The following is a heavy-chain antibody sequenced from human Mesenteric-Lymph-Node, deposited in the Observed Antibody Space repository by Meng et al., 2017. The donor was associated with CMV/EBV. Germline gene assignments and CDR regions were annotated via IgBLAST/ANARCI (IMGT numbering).Heavy chain of an antibody. CDR2: IQQDGREN. D-gene: IGHD2-2*01. CDR3: ARDLIVPAAKYYYYGMDV. V-gene: IGHV3-7*01. CDR1: GFTFSSYW. J-gene: IGHJ6*02. Sequence: ETLSLTCVASGFTFSSYWMMWVRQTPGKGLQWVANIQQDGRENYFLDSVKGRFTILRDNTKNSLYLQMNSLRAEDTAVYYCARDLIVPAAKYYYYGMDVWGQGTTVTVSS.